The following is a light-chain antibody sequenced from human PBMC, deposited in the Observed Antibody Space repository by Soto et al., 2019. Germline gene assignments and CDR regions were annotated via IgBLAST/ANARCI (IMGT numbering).Light chain of an antibody. J-gene: IGKJ4*01. Sequence: DIQMTQSPSSLSASVGDRVTITCRASQSISSYLNWYQQKPGKAPKLLIYAASSLQSGVPSRFSGSGSGTDFTPTISSLQPEDFATYYCQQSYSTPDTFGGGTKVDI. CDR2: AAS. V-gene: IGKV1-39*01. CDR3: QQSYSTPDT. CDR1: QSISSY.